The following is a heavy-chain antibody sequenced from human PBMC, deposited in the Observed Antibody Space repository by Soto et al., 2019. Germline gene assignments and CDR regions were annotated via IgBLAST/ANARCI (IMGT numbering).Heavy chain of an antibody. CDR1: GDTISTGGYT. Sequence: LSLTCDVSGDTISTGGYTWAWIRQPPGKALEWIGHTYHSGNPYYNPSLKSRVTISVDTSKNQFSLKLSSVTAADTAVYYSARRSPHMVRGVIISWFDPWGQGTLVTVSS. D-gene: IGHD3-10*01. J-gene: IGHJ5*02. CDR3: ARRSPHMVRGVIISWFDP. V-gene: IGHV4-30-2*02. CDR2: TYHSGNP.